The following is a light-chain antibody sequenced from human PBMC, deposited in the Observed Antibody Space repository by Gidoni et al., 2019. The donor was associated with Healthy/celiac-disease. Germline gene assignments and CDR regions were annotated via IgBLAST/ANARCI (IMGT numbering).Light chain of an antibody. CDR3: QVWDSSSDHPV. V-gene: IGLV3-21*02. CDR1: NSGSKS. Sequence: SYVLTSPPSVSVAPGQTARLPGGGTNSGSKSVHWYQQKPGQAPVLVVYDDSDRPSGIPERFSGSNSGNTATLTISRVEAGDEADYYCQVWDSSSDHPVFGTGTKVTVL. J-gene: IGLJ1*01. CDR2: DDS.